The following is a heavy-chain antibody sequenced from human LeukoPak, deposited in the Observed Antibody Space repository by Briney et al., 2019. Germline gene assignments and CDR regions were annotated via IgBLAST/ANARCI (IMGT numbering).Heavy chain of an antibody. CDR1: GYIFISYY. CDR2: LNPSGGST. V-gene: IGHV1-46*01. D-gene: IGHD4-23*01. J-gene: IGHJ3*02. Sequence: ASVKVSCKASGYIFISYYMHWVRQAPGQGLEWMGILNPSGGSTSYAQKFQGRVTMTRDMSTSTVYVELSSLRSEDTAVYYCARDDYGGYIDIWGQGTMVTVSS. CDR3: ARDDYGGYIDI.